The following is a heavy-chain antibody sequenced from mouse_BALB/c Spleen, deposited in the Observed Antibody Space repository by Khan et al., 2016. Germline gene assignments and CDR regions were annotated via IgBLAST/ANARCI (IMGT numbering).Heavy chain of an antibody. D-gene: IGHD2-4*01. CDR2: ISYDGNN. Sequence: EVQLQESGPGLVKPSQSLSLTCSVTGYSITSGYYWNWIRQFPGNKLEWMGYISYDGNNNYNPSPKNRISITRDTSKNQFFLKLNSVTTEETATXFCSRKPLYDYHGVYYTMDYWGQGTSVTVSS. CDR1: GYSITSGYY. V-gene: IGHV3-6*02. J-gene: IGHJ4*01. CDR3: SRKPLYDYHGVYYTMDY.